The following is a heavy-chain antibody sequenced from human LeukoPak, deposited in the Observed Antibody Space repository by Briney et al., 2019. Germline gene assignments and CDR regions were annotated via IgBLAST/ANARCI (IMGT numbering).Heavy chain of an antibody. Sequence: SETLSLTCTVSGGSISSSSYYWGWIRQPPGKGLEWIGSIYYSGSTYYNPSLKSRVTISVDTSKNQFSLKLSSVTAADTAVYYCARDSSMTTVTTRFDPWGQGTLVTVSS. CDR1: GGSISSSSYY. D-gene: IGHD4-17*01. CDR2: IYYSGST. J-gene: IGHJ5*02. CDR3: ARDSSMTTVTTRFDP. V-gene: IGHV4-39*07.